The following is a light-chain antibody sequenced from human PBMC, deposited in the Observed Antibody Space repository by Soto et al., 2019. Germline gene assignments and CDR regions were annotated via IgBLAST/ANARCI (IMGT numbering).Light chain of an antibody. Sequence: DIPLTQSPSTLSASVGDRVIITCRASQTIGTWLAWYQERPGKATKLLIYKASTLERGVPSRFSGSGSGTEFTLSISNLQPEDFATYYCQELNTYPWTFGQGTKVEIK. CDR3: QELNTYPWT. CDR2: KAS. V-gene: IGKV1-5*03. CDR1: QTIGTW. J-gene: IGKJ1*01.